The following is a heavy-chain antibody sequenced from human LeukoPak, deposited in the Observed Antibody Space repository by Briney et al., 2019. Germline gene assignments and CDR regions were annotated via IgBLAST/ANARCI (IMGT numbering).Heavy chain of an antibody. J-gene: IGHJ3*02. Sequence: GGSLRLSCAASGFTVSSNYMSWVRQAPGKGLEWVSVIYSGGSTYYADSVKGRFTISRDNSKNTLYLQMNSLRAEDTAVYYCAKDLFFSAGAFDIWGQGTMVTVSS. V-gene: IGHV3-66*01. D-gene: IGHD3-3*01. CDR1: GFTVSSNY. CDR3: AKDLFFSAGAFDI. CDR2: IYSGGST.